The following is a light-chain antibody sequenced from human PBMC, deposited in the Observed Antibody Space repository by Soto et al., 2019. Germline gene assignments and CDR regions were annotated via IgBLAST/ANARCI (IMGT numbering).Light chain of an antibody. CDR2: AAY. V-gene: IGKV1-39*01. CDR1: QSISRS. CDR3: QQSYTTLWT. J-gene: IGKJ1*01. Sequence: DIQMTQSPFSLSASIGDRVTITCRASQSISRSLNWYQQKPGKAPKLLISAAYTVQSGVPSRFSGSGSGTDFTLTINSLQIADFATYYCQQSYTTLWTFGQGTKVEIK.